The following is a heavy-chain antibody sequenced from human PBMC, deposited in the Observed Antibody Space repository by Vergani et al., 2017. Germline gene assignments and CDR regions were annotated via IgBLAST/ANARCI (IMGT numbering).Heavy chain of an antibody. V-gene: IGHV5-51*01. D-gene: IGHD3-22*01. CDR3: ARLYGRDSSGSKYFDY. CDR1: GYSFTNYW. J-gene: IGHJ4*02. Sequence: EVQLVQSGAEVKKPGESLKISCKGSGYSFTNYWIGWVRQMPGKGLEWMGIIHPADSDTRYSPSFQGQVTISVDKSISTAYLQRSSLRASGSAMYYCARLYGRDSSGSKYFDYWGQGTLVTVSS. CDR2: IHPADSDT.